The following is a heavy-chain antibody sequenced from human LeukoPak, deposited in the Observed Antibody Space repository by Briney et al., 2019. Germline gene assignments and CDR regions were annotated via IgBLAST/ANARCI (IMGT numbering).Heavy chain of an antibody. CDR3: ASSETYTAMVKGYYFDY. J-gene: IGHJ4*02. Sequence: SETLSLTCTVSGGSISSSSYYWGWIRQPPGKGLEWIGSIYYSGSTYYNPSLRSRVTISVDTSKNQFSLKLSSVTAADTAVYYCASSETYTAMVKGYYFDYWGQGTLVTVSS. CDR2: IYYSGST. D-gene: IGHD5-18*01. V-gene: IGHV4-39*07. CDR1: GGSISSSSYY.